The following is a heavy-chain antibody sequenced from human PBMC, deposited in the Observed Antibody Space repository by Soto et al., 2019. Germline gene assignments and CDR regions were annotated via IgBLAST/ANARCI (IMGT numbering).Heavy chain of an antibody. J-gene: IGHJ4*02. Sequence: ASVKVSCKASGYPFTTYHLHWVRQAPGQGLEWMGIVYVTGTGTWSAQKFQGRLTMTRDRSTSTVYMELSSLRSEDTAVYYCARPEGYGSGSYYFDSWGQGTLVTVSS. CDR3: ARPEGYGSGSYYFDS. CDR1: GYPFTTYH. V-gene: IGHV1-46*01. D-gene: IGHD3-10*01. CDR2: VYVTGTGT.